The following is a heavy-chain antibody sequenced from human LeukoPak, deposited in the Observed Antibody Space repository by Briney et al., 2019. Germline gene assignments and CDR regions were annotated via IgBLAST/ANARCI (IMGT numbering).Heavy chain of an antibody. CDR3: ARDGARGDIVVVPAINWFDP. CDR2: INAGNGNT. CDR1: GYTFTSYG. V-gene: IGHV1-3*01. D-gene: IGHD2-2*01. Sequence: GASVKVSCKASGYTFTSYGISWVRQAPGQRLEWMGWINAGNGNTKYSQKFQGRVTITRDTSASTAYMELSSLRSEDTAVYYCARDGARGDIVVVPAINWFDPWGQGTLVTVSS. J-gene: IGHJ5*02.